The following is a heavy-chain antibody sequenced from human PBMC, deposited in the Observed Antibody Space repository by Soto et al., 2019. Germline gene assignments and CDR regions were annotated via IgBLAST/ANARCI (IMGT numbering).Heavy chain of an antibody. Sequence: GGSLRLSCAASGFTFSSYAMSWVRQAPGKGLEWVSAISGSGGSTYYADSVKGRFTISRDNSKNTLYLQVNSLRAEDTAVYYCAKIKGSGSGWSYFDYWGQRTLVTVSS. CDR1: GFTFSSYA. CDR2: ISGSGGST. V-gene: IGHV3-23*01. J-gene: IGHJ4*02. D-gene: IGHD6-19*01. CDR3: AKIKGSGSGWSYFDY.